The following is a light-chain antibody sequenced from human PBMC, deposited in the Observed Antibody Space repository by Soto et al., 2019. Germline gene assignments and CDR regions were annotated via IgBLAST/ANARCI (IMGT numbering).Light chain of an antibody. V-gene: IGLV2-8*01. CDR1: ASDIGRYNY. J-gene: IGLJ1*01. Sequence: QSVLTQPPSASGSPGQSVTISCIGTASDIGRYNYVSWYQHHPGKAPKLIIYEVTKRPSGVPDRFSGSKSGNTASLTVSGLQDEDEAAYYCNSYVGRNNYVFGTGTKVTV. CDR3: NSYVGRNNYV. CDR2: EVT.